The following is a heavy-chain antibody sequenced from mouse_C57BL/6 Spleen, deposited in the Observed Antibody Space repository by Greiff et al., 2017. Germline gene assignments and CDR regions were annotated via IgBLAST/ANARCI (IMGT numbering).Heavy chain of an antibody. J-gene: IGHJ3*01. Sequence: DVMLVESGGGLVQPGGSMKLSCVASGFTFSNYWMNWVRQSPEKGLEWVAQIRLKSDNYATHYAESVKGRFTISRDDSKSSVYLQMNNLRAEDTGIYYCTEEGATPFASWGQGTLVTVSA. CDR1: GFTFSNYW. CDR3: TEEGATPFAS. V-gene: IGHV6-3*01. D-gene: IGHD3-1*01. CDR2: IRLKSDNYAT.